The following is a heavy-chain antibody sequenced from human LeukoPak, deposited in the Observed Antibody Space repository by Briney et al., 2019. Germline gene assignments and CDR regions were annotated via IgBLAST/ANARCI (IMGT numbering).Heavy chain of an antibody. J-gene: IGHJ3*02. CDR1: GFTFSSFG. CDR3: ARDHHRRQYDGQARDTFDI. V-gene: IGHV3-23*01. Sequence: GGTLRLSCAASGFTFSSFGMNWVRQAPEKGLEWVSTISAGGGSTYYADSVKGRFTISRDNSKNTLYLQMNSLRAEDTAVYYCARDHHRRQYDGQARDTFDIWGQGTMVTVSS. D-gene: IGHD3-16*01. CDR2: ISAGGGST.